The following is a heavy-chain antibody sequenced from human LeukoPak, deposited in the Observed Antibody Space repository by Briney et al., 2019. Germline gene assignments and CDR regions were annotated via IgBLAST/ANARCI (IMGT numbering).Heavy chain of an antibody. V-gene: IGHV3-23*01. CDR3: ARDPPDSGSHYFDD. CDR2: ISGSGGST. CDR1: GFTFSSYA. D-gene: IGHD3-10*01. Sequence: GGSLRLSCAASGFTFSSYATSWVRQAPGKGLEWVSAISGSGGSTSYADSVKGRFTISRDNSKNTLYLQMNTLRTEDTAIYYCARDPPDSGSHYFDDWGQGTLVTVSS. J-gene: IGHJ4*02.